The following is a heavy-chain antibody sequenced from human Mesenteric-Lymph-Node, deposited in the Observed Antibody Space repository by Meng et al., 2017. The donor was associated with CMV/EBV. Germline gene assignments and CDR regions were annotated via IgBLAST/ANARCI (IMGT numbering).Heavy chain of an antibody. D-gene: IGHD2-15*01. CDR1: GFTFSSYW. J-gene: IGHJ6*02. CDR2: IKQDGSEK. CDR3: ARRHCSGGSCPYYYYGMDV. Sequence: GGSLRLSCAASGFTFSSYWMSWVRQAPGKGLEWVANIKQDGSEKYYVDSVKGRFTISRDNAKNSLYLQMNSLRAEDTAVYYCARRHCSGGSCPYYYYGMDVWGQGTTVTVSS. V-gene: IGHV3-7*01.